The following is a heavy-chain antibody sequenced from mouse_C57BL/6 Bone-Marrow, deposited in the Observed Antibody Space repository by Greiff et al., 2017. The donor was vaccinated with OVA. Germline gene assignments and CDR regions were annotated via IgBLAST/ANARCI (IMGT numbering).Heavy chain of an antibody. CDR3: ARPGTGCYAMDY. CDR1: GYTFTDYN. V-gene: IGHV1-22*01. Sequence: VQLQQSGPELVKPGASVKMSCKASGYTFTDYNMHWVKQSHGKSLEWIGYINPNNGGTSYNQKFKGKATLTVNKASSTAYMELRSLTSEDSAVYYCARPGTGCYAMDYWGQGTSVTVSS. CDR2: INPNNGGT. D-gene: IGHD4-1*01. J-gene: IGHJ4*01.